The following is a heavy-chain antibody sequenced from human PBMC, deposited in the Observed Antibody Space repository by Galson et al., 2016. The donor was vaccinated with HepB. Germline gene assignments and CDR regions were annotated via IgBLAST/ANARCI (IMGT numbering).Heavy chain of an antibody. CDR1: GFTFSTYN. V-gene: IGHV3-21*01. Sequence: CAASGFTFSTYNMNWVRQAPGKGLEWVSSISRGSGYIYYADAVKGRFTISRDNAKNSLFLQMNSLGAEDTAVYYCCVDTAMDYVFDYWGQGTLVTVSS. J-gene: IGHJ4*02. CDR3: CVDTAMDYVFDY. CDR2: ISRGSGYI. D-gene: IGHD5-18*01.